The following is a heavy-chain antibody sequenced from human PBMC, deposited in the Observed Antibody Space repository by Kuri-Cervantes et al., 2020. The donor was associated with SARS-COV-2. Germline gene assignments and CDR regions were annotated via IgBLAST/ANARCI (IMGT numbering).Heavy chain of an antibody. CDR3: ARAEVVPAATKAKYYFDY. CDR2: IYTSGST. Sequence: SETLSLTCTVSGGSISSYYWSWIRQPAGKGLEWIGRIYTSGSTNYNPSLKSRVTISVDTSKNQFSLKLSSVTAADTAVYYCARAEVVPAATKAKYYFDYWGQGTLVTVSS. D-gene: IGHD2-2*01. J-gene: IGHJ4*02. V-gene: IGHV4-4*07. CDR1: GGSISSYY.